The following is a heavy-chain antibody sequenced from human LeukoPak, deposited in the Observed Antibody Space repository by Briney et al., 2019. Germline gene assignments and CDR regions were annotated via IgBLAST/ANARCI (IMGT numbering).Heavy chain of an antibody. V-gene: IGHV4-39*01. D-gene: IGHD5-18*01. CDR1: GGSISSSSYY. CDR3: ARLDGYSYGRDYYCYGMDV. CDR2: IYYSGST. J-gene: IGHJ6*02. Sequence: SETLSLTCTVSGGSISSSSYYWGWIRQPPGKGLEWIGSIYYSGSTYYNPSLKSRVTISVDTSKNQFSLKLSSVTAADTAVYYCARLDGYSYGRDYYCYGMDVWGQGTTVTVSS.